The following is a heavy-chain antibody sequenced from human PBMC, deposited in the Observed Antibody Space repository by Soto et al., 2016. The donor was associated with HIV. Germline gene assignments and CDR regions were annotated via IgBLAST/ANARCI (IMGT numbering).Heavy chain of an antibody. CDR2: IIPMFDTT. CDR1: GYTFTSYG. Sequence: QVQLVQSGAEVKKPGASVKVSCKASGYTFTSYGISWVRQAPGQGLEWMGVIIPMFDTTNYAQNFQGRVTITADESTSTAYMELNSLTFDDTAVYYCARGSVLSAFDIWGQGTLVIVSS. J-gene: IGHJ3*02. V-gene: IGHV1-69*01. CDR3: ARGSVLSAFDI.